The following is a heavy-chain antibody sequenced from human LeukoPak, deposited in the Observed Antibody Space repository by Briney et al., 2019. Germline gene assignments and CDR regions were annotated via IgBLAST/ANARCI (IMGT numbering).Heavy chain of an antibody. CDR2: IRYDGSNK. V-gene: IGHV3-30*02. J-gene: IGHJ4*02. CDR1: GFTFSSYG. Sequence: AGGSLRLSCAASGFTFSSYGMHWVRQAPGKGLEWVAFIRYDGSNKYYADSVKGRFTISRDNSKNTLYLQMNSLRAEDTALYSCAKDYGDYSYFFDYWGQGTLGTVSS. D-gene: IGHD4-17*01. CDR3: AKDYGDYSYFFDY.